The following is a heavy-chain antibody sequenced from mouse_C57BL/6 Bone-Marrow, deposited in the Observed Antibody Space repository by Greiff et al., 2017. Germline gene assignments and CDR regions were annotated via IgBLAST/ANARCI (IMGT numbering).Heavy chain of an antibody. CDR2: ISNGGGST. CDR3: ARHYYGSSFDY. D-gene: IGHD1-1*01. V-gene: IGHV5-12*01. CDR1: GFTFSDYY. J-gene: IGHJ2*01. Sequence: VQLKESGGGLVQPGGSLKLSCAASGFTFSDYYMYWVRQTPEKRLEWVAYISNGGGSTYYPDTVKGRFTISRDNAKNTLYLQMSRLKSEDTAMYYWARHYYGSSFDYWGQGTTLTVSS.